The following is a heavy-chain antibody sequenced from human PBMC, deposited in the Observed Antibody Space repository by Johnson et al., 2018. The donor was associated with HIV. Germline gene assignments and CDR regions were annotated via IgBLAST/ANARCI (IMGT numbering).Heavy chain of an antibody. D-gene: IGHD3-3*01. CDR1: GFTFSSYG. CDR2: ISYDGSIK. J-gene: IGHJ3*02. V-gene: IGHV3-30*19. Sequence: QVQLVESGGGLVQPGGSLRLSCAASGFTFSSYGMHWVRQAPGTGLEWVAVISYDGSIKYYGDSVKGRFTISRDNSKNTLYLQMNRLRVEDTAVYYCARDALLRFLEWFIWGQGTMVTVSS. CDR3: ARDALLRFLEWFI.